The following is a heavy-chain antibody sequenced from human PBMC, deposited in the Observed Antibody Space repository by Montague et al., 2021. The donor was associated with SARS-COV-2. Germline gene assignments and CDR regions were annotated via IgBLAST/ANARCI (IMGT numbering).Heavy chain of an antibody. V-gene: IGHV6-1*01. J-gene: IGHJ3*02. CDR1: GDSVSGDNVA. D-gene: IGHD3-16*01. Sequence: CAISGDSVSGDNVAWNWIRQSPSRGLEWLGRTYYRSRWFNHYAVSVKSXISIKADTSKNQFSLQLDSVTPEDTAVYYCARGGGLAPYTGYALDIWGQGTLVTVSS. CDR2: TYYRSRWFN. CDR3: ARGGGLAPYTGYALDI.